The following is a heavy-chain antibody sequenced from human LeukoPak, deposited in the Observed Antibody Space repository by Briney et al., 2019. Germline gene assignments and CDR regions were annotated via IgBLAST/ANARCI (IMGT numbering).Heavy chain of an antibody. CDR2: ISRRGDST. CDR1: GFTFSSHA. Sequence: GGSLRLSCAASGFTFSSHAMNWVRQAPGKGLEWVSAISRRGDSTYYADSVKGRFTISGDNSKNTLYLQIDSLRVEDTAVYYCAKQKVGGTVIRYFDYWGQGTLATVSS. J-gene: IGHJ4*02. V-gene: IGHV3-23*01. D-gene: IGHD1-26*01. CDR3: AKQKVGGTVIRYFDY.